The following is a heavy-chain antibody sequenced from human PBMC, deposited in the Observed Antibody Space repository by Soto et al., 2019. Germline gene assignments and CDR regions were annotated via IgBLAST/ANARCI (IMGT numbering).Heavy chain of an antibody. Sequence: GASVKVSCKASGYTFTDYFIHCVLQAPLRWLEWIGWINPYSGGADLSQKFQGRVTMTRDTSISTAYMEVSSLRSDDTAVFYCARLMHYSHSGGSSHSGFDMWGQGTLVTVSS. D-gene: IGHD2-21*01. J-gene: IGHJ3*02. CDR2: INPYSGGA. CDR1: GYTFTDYF. V-gene: IGHV1-2*02. CDR3: ARLMHYSHSGGSSHSGFDM.